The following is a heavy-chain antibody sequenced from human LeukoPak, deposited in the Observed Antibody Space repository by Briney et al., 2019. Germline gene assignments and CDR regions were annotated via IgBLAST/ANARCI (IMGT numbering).Heavy chain of an antibody. D-gene: IGHD1-26*01. CDR1: GYTFTSYD. Sequence: ASAKVSCKASGYTFTSYDINWVRQATGQGLEWMGWMNPNSGNTGYAQKFQGRVTMTRNTSISTAYMELRSLRSDDTAVYYCARHHRRVVGATGLDYWGQGTLVTVSP. J-gene: IGHJ4*02. V-gene: IGHV1-8*01. CDR3: ARHHRRVVGATGLDY. CDR2: MNPNSGNT.